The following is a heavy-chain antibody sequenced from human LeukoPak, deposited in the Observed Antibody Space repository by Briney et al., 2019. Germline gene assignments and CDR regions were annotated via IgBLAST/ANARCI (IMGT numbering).Heavy chain of an antibody. CDR1: GFTFSSYS. CDR2: ISSSSSYI. D-gene: IGHD2-2*02. J-gene: IGHJ4*02. V-gene: IGHV3-21*01. CDR3: ARVSEEIVVVPAAIDY. Sequence: GGSLRLSCAASGFTFSSYSMNWVRQAPGKGLEWVSSISSSSSYIYYADSVKGRFIISRDNAKNSLYLQMNSLRAEDTAVYYCARVSEEIVVVPAAIDYWGQGTLVTVSS.